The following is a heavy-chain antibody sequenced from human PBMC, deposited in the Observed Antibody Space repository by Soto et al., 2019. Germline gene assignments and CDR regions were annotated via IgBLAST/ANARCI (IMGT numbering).Heavy chain of an antibody. Sequence: SETLSLTCTVSGGSINYKNWWSWLRQPPGKRLEWIGDIYHTGRTSYNPSLMSRVTMSVDTSKNQFSLKVTSVSAADTAVYYCARVEVPESSSWHPFDPWGQGTLVT. D-gene: IGHD6-13*01. CDR1: GGSINYKNW. CDR3: ARVEVPESSSWHPFDP. V-gene: IGHV4-4*02. J-gene: IGHJ5*02. CDR2: IYHTGRT.